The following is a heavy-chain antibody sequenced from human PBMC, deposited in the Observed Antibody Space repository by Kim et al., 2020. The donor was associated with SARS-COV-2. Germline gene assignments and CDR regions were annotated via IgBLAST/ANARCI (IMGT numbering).Heavy chain of an antibody. D-gene: IGHD2-8*01. Sequence: GGSLRLSCAVSGFTFHEHAMHWVRQVPGKGLQWVAGIYWNDGRAGYADCARGRFAVSRDAAKETVFLEMNRLGVDDTGLYYCTKDVLAGGADYWGPGTRVTVSS. V-gene: IGHV3-9*01. CDR3: TKDVLAGGADY. CDR2: IYWNDGRA. J-gene: IGHJ4*02. CDR1: GFTFHEHA.